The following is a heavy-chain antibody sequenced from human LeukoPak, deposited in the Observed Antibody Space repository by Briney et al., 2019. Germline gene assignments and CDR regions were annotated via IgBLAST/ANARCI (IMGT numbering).Heavy chain of an antibody. V-gene: IGHV3-23*01. Sequence: GSLRLSCAASGFTFSSYAMSWVRQAPGKGLEWVSAISGSGGSTYYADSVKGRFTISRDNSKNTLYLQMNSLRAEDTAVYYCAKDSSGYSSSWYAGRGFDPWGQGTLVTVSS. J-gene: IGHJ5*02. CDR1: GFTFSSYA. CDR2: ISGSGGST. D-gene: IGHD6-13*01. CDR3: AKDSSGYSSSWYAGRGFDP.